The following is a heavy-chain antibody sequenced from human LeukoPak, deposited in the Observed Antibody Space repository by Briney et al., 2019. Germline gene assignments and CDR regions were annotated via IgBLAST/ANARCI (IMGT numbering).Heavy chain of an antibody. V-gene: IGHV3-23*01. CDR3: AKDGVIVVVPYYFDY. CDR2: ISGSGGST. Sequence: GGSLRLSCAASGFTFSSYAMSWVRQAPGKGLEWVSAISGSGGSTYYADSVKGRFTISRDNSKNTLYLQMNSLRAEDTAVYYCAKDGVIVVVPYYFDYWGQGTLVTVSS. D-gene: IGHD2-2*01. CDR1: GFTFSSYA. J-gene: IGHJ4*02.